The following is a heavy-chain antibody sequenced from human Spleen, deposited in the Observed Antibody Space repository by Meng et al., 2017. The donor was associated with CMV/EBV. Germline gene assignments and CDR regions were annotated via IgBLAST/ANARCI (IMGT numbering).Heavy chain of an antibody. D-gene: IGHD6-6*01. Sequence: GTFGSYAVTWVRQAPGQGPEFMGFIVPSVHSPNYGQRFQGRVSITTDESMTTVYMELNILTSADTAMYYCARVPTIVEYVTSSYQGYWGQGTLVTVSS. CDR2: IVPSVHSP. J-gene: IGHJ4*02. CDR1: GTFGSYA. V-gene: IGHV1-69*05. CDR3: ARVPTIVEYVTSSYQGY.